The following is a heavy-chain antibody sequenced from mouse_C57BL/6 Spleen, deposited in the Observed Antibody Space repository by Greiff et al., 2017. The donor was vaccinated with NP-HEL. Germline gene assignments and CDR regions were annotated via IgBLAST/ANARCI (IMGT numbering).Heavy chain of an antibody. J-gene: IGHJ4*01. Sequence: VQLQQSGAELVKPGASVKMSCKASGYTFTSYWITWVKQRPGQGLEWIGDIYPGSGSTNYNEKFKSKATLTVDTSSSTAYMQLSSLTSEDSAVYYCARSIYYGNYLYAMDYWGQGTSVTVSS. CDR1: GYTFTSYW. D-gene: IGHD2-1*01. V-gene: IGHV1-55*01. CDR2: IYPGSGST. CDR3: ARSIYYGNYLYAMDY.